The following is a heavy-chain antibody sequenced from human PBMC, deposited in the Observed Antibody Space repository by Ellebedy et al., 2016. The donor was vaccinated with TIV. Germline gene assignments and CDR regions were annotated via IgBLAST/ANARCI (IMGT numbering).Heavy chain of an antibody. CDR2: IFSNDEK. CDR1: GSSLSNARMG. V-gene: IGHV2-26*01. J-gene: IGHJ4*02. D-gene: IGHD5-24*01. Sequence: SGPTLVKPTETLTLTCTVSGSSLSNARMGVSWIRQPPGKALEWFAHIFSNDEKSYSTSLKSRLTISKDTSKSQVVLTMTNMDPVDTATYYCARIRSEVEMATISYFDYWGQGTLVTVSS. CDR3: ARIRSEVEMATISYFDY.